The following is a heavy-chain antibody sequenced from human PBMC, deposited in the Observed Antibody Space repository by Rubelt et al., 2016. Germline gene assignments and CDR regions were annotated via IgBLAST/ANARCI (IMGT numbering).Heavy chain of an antibody. J-gene: IGHJ4*02. CDR2: ISYDGSNK. CDR1: GFTFSSYG. D-gene: IGHD2-21*02. Sequence: SGGGVVQPGRSLRLSCAASGFTFSSYGMHWVRQAPGKGLEWVAVISYDGSNKYYADSVKGRFTISRDNSKNTLYLQMNSLRAEDTAVYYCAKGGTLYCGGDCYPDYFDYWGQGTLVTVFS. CDR3: AKGGTLYCGGDCYPDYFDY. V-gene: IGHV3-30*18.